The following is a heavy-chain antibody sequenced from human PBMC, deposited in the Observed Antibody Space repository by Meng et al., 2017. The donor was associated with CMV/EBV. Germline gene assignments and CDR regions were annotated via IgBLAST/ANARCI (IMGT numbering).Heavy chain of an antibody. CDR1: GFTFSSYW. J-gene: IGHJ6*02. D-gene: IGHD3-3*01. V-gene: IGHV3-7*01. Sequence: GGSLRLSCAASGFTFSSYWMSWVRQAPGKGLEWVANIKQDGSEKYYVDSVKGRFTISRDNAKNSLYLQMNSLRAEDTAVYYCARDTPGRRIWSGYPSGDYYGMDVWGQGITVTVSS. CDR3: ARDTPGRRIWSGYPSGDYYGMDV. CDR2: IKQDGSEK.